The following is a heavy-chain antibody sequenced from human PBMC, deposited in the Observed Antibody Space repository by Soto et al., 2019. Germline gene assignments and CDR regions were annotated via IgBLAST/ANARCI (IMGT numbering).Heavy chain of an antibody. V-gene: IGHV1-3*01. CDR3: VRRNVSATGIDWFDP. J-gene: IGHJ5*02. Sequence: ASVKVSCKASGYTFTSYGIHWVRQAPGQRLEWMGWINAANGDTKYSPKFQGRVTITRDTSASTAYMELSSLRSEDTAVYYCVRRNVSATGIDWFDPWGQGTLVTVSS. D-gene: IGHD6-13*01. CDR1: GYTFTSYG. CDR2: INAANGDT.